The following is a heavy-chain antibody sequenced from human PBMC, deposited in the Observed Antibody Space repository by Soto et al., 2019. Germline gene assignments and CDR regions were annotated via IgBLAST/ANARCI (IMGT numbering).Heavy chain of an antibody. V-gene: IGHV3-15*01. D-gene: IGHD3-22*01. CDR1: GFTFSNAW. CDR3: TTDTDNHDYDSSGYFDY. CDR2: IKSKTDGGTT. J-gene: IGHJ4*02. Sequence: GGSLRLSCAASGFTFSNAWMSWVRQAPGKGLEWVGRIKSKTDGGTTDYAAPVKGRFTISGDDSKNTLYLQMNSLKTEDKAVYDCTTDTDNHDYDSSGYFDYWGQGTLVTVSS.